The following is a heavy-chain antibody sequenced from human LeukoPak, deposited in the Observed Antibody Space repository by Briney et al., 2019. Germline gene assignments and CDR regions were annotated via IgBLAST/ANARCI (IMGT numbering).Heavy chain of an antibody. CDR1: GFTFSSYA. V-gene: IGHV3-23*01. CDR3: AKTPQRITGTTFDY. J-gene: IGHJ4*02. CDR2: ISGSGGST. Sequence: GGSLRLSCAASGFTFSSYAMSWVRQAPGKGLEWVSAISGSGGSTYCADSVKGRFTISRDNSKNTLYLRMNSLRAEDTAVYYCAKTPQRITGTTFDYWGQGTLVTVSS. D-gene: IGHD1-7*01.